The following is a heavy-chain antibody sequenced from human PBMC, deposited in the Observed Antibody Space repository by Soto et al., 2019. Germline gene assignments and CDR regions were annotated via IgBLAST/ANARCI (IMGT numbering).Heavy chain of an antibody. Sequence: ASVKVSCKASGYTFTSYGISWVRQAPGQGLEWMGWISAYNGNTNYAQKLQGRVTMTTDTSTSTAYMELRSLRSDDTAVYYCARGPTVVVVAATLQHWGQGTLVTVSS. J-gene: IGHJ1*01. D-gene: IGHD2-15*01. CDR2: ISAYNGNT. V-gene: IGHV1-18*01. CDR1: GYTFTSYG. CDR3: ARGPTVVVVAATLQH.